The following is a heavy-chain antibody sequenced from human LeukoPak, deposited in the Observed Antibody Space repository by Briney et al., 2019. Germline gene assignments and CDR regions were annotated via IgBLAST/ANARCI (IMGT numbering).Heavy chain of an antibody. D-gene: IGHD2-2*02. Sequence: SETLSLTCAVYGGSFSGYYWSWIRQPPGKGLEWIGEINHSGSTNYNPSFKSRVTISVDTSKNQFSLKLSSVTAADTAVYYCARRDCSSTSCYTSDYYYGMDVWGQGTTVTVSS. J-gene: IGHJ6*02. CDR2: INHSGST. CDR3: ARRDCSSTSCYTSDYYYGMDV. CDR1: GGSFSGYY. V-gene: IGHV4-34*01.